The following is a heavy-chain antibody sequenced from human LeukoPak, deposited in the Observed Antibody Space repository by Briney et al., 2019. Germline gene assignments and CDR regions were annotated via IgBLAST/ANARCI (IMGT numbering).Heavy chain of an antibody. CDR2: IYYSGST. J-gene: IGHJ3*02. V-gene: IGHV4-59*01. Sequence: PSETLSLTCTVSGGSISSYYWSWIRQPPGKGLEWIGYIYYSGSTNYNPSLKSRVTISVDTSKNQFSLKLSSVTAADTAVYYCATSLVGALPNDASDIWGQGTMVTVSS. CDR3: ATSLVGALPNDASDI. D-gene: IGHD1-26*01. CDR1: GGSISSYY.